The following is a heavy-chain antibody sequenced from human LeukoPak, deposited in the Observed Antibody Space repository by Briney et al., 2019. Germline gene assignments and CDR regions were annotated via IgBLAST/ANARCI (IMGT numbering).Heavy chain of an antibody. J-gene: IGHJ4*02. V-gene: IGHV3-15*01. CDR1: GFSFSDAW. CDR3: STDGLGYCSGGTCYTGC. D-gene: IGHD2-15*01. CDR2: IKSKIDGGTA. Sequence: PGGSLRLSCAASGFSFSDAWMSWVRQAPGKGLEWVGRIKSKIDGGTADSAAPVRGRFTISRDDSKNTLYLQMNSLKTEATAVYYCSTDGLGYCSGGTCYTGCWGQGTLVTVSS.